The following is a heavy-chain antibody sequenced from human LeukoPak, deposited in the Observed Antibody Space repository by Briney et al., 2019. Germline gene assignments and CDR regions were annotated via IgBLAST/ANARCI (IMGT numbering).Heavy chain of an antibody. CDR2: IRYDGSNK. CDR1: GFTFSRYS. J-gene: IGHJ5*02. V-gene: IGHV3-30*02. D-gene: IGHD2-2*01. Sequence: GGSLRLSCAASGFTFSRYSMNWVRQAPGKGLEWVAFIRYDGSNKYYADSVKGRFTISRDNSKNTLYLQVNSLRAEDTAVYYCAKGYCGSTSCYRTVWFDPWGQGTLVTVSS. CDR3: AKGYCGSTSCYRTVWFDP.